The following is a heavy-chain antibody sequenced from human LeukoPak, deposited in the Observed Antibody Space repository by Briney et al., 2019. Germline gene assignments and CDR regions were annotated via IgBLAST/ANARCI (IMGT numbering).Heavy chain of an antibody. J-gene: IGHJ4*02. D-gene: IGHD2-2*01. CDR3: AGGGYCTTGSCFAPLFDY. V-gene: IGHV4-59*01. CDR1: GGSMSNHYY. Sequence: PSETLSLTCTVSGGSMSNHYYWSWIRQPPGKGLEWIGFIYESGSTNYNPSLKSRVTISVDRSKKQFSLMLTSMTEADTTVYYCAGGGYCTTGSCFAPLFDYWGRGTLVTVSS. CDR2: IYESGST.